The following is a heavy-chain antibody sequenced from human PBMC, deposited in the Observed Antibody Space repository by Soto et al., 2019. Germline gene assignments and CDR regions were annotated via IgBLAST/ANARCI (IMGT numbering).Heavy chain of an antibody. CDR3: ARDDAFDNENGFDM. Sequence: HLGGSLRLSCALSGFPFSFYGFHWVRQSPGKGLEWLGVIVSDGSAIYHADSLEGRFFISRDNSKDILYLQMNSLRVEDTAVYYCARDDAFDNENGFDMWGQGTMVTVSS. D-gene: IGHD3-3*02. V-gene: IGHV3-33*01. CDR1: GFPFSFYG. CDR2: IVSDGSAI. J-gene: IGHJ3*02.